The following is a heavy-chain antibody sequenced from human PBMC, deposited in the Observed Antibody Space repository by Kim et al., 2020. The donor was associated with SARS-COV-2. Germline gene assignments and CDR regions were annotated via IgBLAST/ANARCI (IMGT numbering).Heavy chain of an antibody. CDR2: ISYDGSNK. CDR3: AKEGLYDSSGYYGGYFDY. Sequence: GGSLRLSCAASGFTFSSYGMHWVRQAPGKGLEWVAVISYDGSNKYYADSVKGRFTISRDNSKNTLYLQMNSLRAEDTAVYYCAKEGLYDSSGYYGGYFDYWGQGTLVTVSS. CDR1: GFTFSSYG. V-gene: IGHV3-30*18. D-gene: IGHD3-22*01. J-gene: IGHJ4*02.